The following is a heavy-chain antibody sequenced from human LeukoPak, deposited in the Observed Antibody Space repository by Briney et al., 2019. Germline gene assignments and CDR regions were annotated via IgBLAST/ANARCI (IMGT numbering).Heavy chain of an antibody. D-gene: IGHD6-6*01. CDR2: IYYSGST. J-gene: IGHJ5*02. CDR1: GGFISSSSYY. Sequence: SEPLSLTCTVSGGFISSSSYYWRWIRQPPGKGLEWIGSIYYSGSTYYNPSLKSQVTISVDTSKNQFSLKLSSVTAADTAVYYCARVSEYSSSPHWFDPWGQGTLVTVSS. CDR3: ARVSEYSSSPHWFDP. V-gene: IGHV4-39*07.